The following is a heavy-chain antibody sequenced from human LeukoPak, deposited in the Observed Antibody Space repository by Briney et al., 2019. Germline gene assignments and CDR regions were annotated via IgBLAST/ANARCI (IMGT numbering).Heavy chain of an antibody. CDR2: IYYSGST. CDR3: AQWLAKHWYFDL. Sequence: VKPSETLSLTCTVSGGSISSYYWSWIRQPPGKGLEWIGYIYYSGSTNYNPSLKSRVTISVDTSKNQFSLKLSSVTAADTAVYYCAQWLAKHWYFDLWGRGTLVTVSS. D-gene: IGHD6-19*01. CDR1: GGSISSYY. V-gene: IGHV4-59*01. J-gene: IGHJ2*01.